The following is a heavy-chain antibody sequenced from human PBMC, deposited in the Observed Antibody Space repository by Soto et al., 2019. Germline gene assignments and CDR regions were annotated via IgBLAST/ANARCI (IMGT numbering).Heavy chain of an antibody. CDR3: ATLREIVVVPADAFDN. J-gene: IGHJ1*01. Sequence: GGSLRLSCAASGFTFSSHAMSWARQRPGKGLEWVSSIAGRDETTFYSDSVKGRFTISRDDSKNTLYLQMNSLRADDTAVYFCATLREIVVVPADAFDNSGRGTLVTVYS. CDR1: GFTFSSHA. D-gene: IGHD2-2*01. V-gene: IGHV3-23*01. CDR2: IAGRDETT.